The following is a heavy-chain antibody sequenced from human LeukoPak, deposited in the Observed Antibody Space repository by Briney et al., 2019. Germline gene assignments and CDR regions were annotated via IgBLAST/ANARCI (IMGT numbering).Heavy chain of an antibody. CDR3: ARDPVAGTQGGAFDI. D-gene: IGHD6-19*01. CDR2: IYYSENT. J-gene: IGHJ3*02. Sequence: KPSKTLSLTCTGSGGSIRSYYWSWIRPPPGKGLEWNGYIYYSENTNYNPCLKSRVTISVDTSKNQFSLKLSSVTAADTAVYYCARDPVAGTQGGAFDIWGQGTMVTVSS. V-gene: IGHV4-59*01. CDR1: GGSIRSYY.